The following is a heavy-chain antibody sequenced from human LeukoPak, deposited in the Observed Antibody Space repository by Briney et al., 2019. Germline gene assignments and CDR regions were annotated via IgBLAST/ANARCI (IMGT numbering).Heavy chain of an antibody. Sequence: SVKISCKVSGYTFTDYYMHWVQQAPGKGLEWMGGIIPIFGTANYAQKFQGRVTITADESTSTAYMELSSLRSEDTAVYYCASPPCSGGSCYSPYYYYMDVWGKGTTVTVSS. J-gene: IGHJ6*03. V-gene: IGHV1-69*13. CDR3: ASPPCSGGSCYSPYYYYMDV. CDR1: GYTFTDYY. CDR2: IIPIFGTA. D-gene: IGHD2-15*01.